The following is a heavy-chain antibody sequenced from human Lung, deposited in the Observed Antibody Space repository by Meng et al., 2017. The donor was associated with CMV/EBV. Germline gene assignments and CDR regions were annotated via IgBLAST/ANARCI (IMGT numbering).Heavy chain of an antibody. V-gene: IGHV1-8*02. J-gene: IGHJ6*02. D-gene: IGHD6-13*01. Sequence: GESXKISXKASGYTFSTFDINWVRLATGQGLEWMGWMNANSGNTGYAQKFQGRASMTRDTSTNTAYMQLSSLRSYDTAVYFCARTQISVEAGGTKTKYYYYVLDVWGQGXTVTVSS. CDR1: GYTFSTFD. CDR2: MNANSGNT. CDR3: ARTQISVEAGGTKTKYYYYVLDV.